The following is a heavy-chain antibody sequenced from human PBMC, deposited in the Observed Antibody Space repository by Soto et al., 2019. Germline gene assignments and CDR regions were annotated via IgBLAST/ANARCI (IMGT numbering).Heavy chain of an antibody. CDR1: GYTFTTYA. Sequence: VQLVQSGAGVKKPGASVKLSCRGSGYTFTTYAMHWVRQAPGQSLEWMGWINPGYGNTKYSQKFQDRVTITRDVTATTVYKELTSLTSKDTAVYFCARVGWDPQGYGDWHYWGQGALVTVSS. D-gene: IGHD4-17*01. V-gene: IGHV1-3*01. CDR3: ARVGWDPQGYGDWHY. CDR2: INPGYGNT. J-gene: IGHJ4*02.